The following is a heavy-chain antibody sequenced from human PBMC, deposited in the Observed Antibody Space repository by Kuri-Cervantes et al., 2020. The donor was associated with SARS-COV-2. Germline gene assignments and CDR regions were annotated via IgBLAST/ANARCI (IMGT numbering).Heavy chain of an antibody. V-gene: IGHV4-31*02. CDR1: GGSISSGGYY. J-gene: IGHJ4*02. D-gene: IGHD6-19*01. CDR2: IYYSGGT. Sequence: SCTVSGGSISSGGYYWSWIRQHPEKGLEWIGYIYYSGGTYYNPSLKSRVSMSVDTSKSQFSLNLSSVTAADTAVYYCARGMQQWPFDYWGQGTLVTDSS. CDR3: ARGMQQWPFDY.